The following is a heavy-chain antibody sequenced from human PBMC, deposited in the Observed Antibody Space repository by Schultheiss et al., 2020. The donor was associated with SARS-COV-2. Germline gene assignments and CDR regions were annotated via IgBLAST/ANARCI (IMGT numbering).Heavy chain of an antibody. CDR2: ISYDGSNK. D-gene: IGHD4-17*01. CDR3: APDGDYGH. V-gene: IGHV3-30*07. J-gene: IGHJ4*02. CDR1: GFTFSSYA. Sequence: GGSLRLSCAASGFTFSSYAMHWVRQAPGKGLEWVAVISYDGSNKYYADSVKGRFTISRDSSKNTLYLQMTSLRAEDTAVYYCAPDGDYGHWGQGTLVTVSS.